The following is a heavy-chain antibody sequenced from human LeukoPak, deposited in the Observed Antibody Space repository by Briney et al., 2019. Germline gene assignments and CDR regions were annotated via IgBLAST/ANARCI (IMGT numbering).Heavy chain of an antibody. Sequence: PSETLSLTCTVSGGSISGSSYYWAWVRQPPGKGLEWIGSIYYSGTTYYHPSLKSRVTISVDTSTNQFSLKLSSVTAADTAVYYCARQRGIQLWSYFDYWGQGTLVTVSS. CDR1: GGSISGSSYY. CDR3: ARQRGIQLWSYFDY. J-gene: IGHJ4*02. D-gene: IGHD5-18*01. CDR2: IYYSGTT. V-gene: IGHV4-39*01.